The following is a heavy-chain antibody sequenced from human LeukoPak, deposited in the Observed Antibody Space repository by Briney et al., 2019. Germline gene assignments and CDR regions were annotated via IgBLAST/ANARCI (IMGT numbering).Heavy chain of an antibody. CDR2: ISGSGGST. J-gene: IGHJ4*02. CDR3: ARDPNGILDY. V-gene: IGHV3-23*01. CDR1: GFTFSSYA. D-gene: IGHD2-8*01. Sequence: GGSLRLSCAASGFTFSSYAMSWVRQAPAKGLEWVSAISGSGGSTYYADSVKGRFTISRDNSKNTLYLQMNSLRAEDTALYYCARDPNGILDYWGQGTLVTVSS.